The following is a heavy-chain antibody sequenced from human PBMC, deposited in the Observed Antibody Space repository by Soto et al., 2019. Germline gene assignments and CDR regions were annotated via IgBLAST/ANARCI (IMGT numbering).Heavy chain of an antibody. V-gene: IGHV1-69*13. D-gene: IGHD3-10*01. CDR2: IIPIFGTA. CDR3: ARDWGYYYGSGPYYYYGMDV. CDR1: GCAFSSYA. J-gene: IGHJ6*02. Sequence: SVKVSCKASGCAFSSYAISWVRQAPGQGLEWMGGIIPIFGTANYAQKFQGRVTITADESTSTAYMELSSLRSEDTAVYYCARDWGYYYGSGPYYYYGMDVWGQGTTVTVSS.